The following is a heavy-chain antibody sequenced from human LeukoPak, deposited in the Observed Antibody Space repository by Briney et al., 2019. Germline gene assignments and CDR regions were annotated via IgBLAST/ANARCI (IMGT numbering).Heavy chain of an antibody. CDR2: INWNGGSI. D-gene: IGHD3-10*01. V-gene: IGHV3-20*04. CDR3: AREKDGSGSYYMSVFDY. CDR1: GFTFDDYG. Sequence: GGSLRLSCAASGFTFDDYGMSWVRQAPGKGLEWVSGINWNGGSIGYADSVKGRFTISRDNAKNSLYLQMNSLRAEDTALYCCAREKDGSGSYYMSVFDYWGQGTLDSVSS. J-gene: IGHJ4*02.